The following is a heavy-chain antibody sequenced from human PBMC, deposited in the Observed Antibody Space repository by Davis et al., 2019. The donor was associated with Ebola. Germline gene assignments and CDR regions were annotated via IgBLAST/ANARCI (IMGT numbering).Heavy chain of an antibody. D-gene: IGHD2-15*01. J-gene: IGHJ4*02. CDR1: GFTFSSYG. CDR3: ARVGGSCYGY. V-gene: IGHV3-7*01. CDR2: IKQDGSEK. Sequence: PGGSLRLSCAASGFTFSSYGMYWVRQAPGKGLEWVANIKQDGSEKYYVDSVKGRFTISRDNAKNSLSLEMNSLRAEDTAVYYCARVGGSCYGYWGQGALVSVSS.